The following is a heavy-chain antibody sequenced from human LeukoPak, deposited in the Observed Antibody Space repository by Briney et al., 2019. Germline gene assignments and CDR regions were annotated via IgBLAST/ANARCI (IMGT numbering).Heavy chain of an antibody. V-gene: IGHV3-48*03. Sequence: PGGSLRLSCAASGFTFSSYEMNWVRQAPGKGLEWVSYISSSGSTIYYADSVKGRFTISRDNAKNSLYLQMNSLRAEDTAVYYCARGTEMTSIAGHYSFDSWGQGTRVSVSS. CDR1: GFTFSSYE. J-gene: IGHJ4*02. CDR2: ISSSGSTI. D-gene: IGHD5-24*01. CDR3: ARGTEMTSIAGHYSFDS.